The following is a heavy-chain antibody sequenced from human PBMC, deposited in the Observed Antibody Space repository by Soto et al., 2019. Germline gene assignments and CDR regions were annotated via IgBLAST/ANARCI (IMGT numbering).Heavy chain of an antibody. CDR2: IWYDGSNK. CDR3: AKDQGYYVFDY. J-gene: IGHJ4*02. D-gene: IGHD1-26*01. CDR1: GFTFSSYG. Sequence: GGSLRLPCAASGFTFSSYGMHWVRQAPGKGLEWVAVIWYDGSNKYYADSVKGRFTISRDNSKNTLYLQMNSLRAEDTAVYYCAKDQGYYVFDYWGQGTLVTVSS. V-gene: IGHV3-30*02.